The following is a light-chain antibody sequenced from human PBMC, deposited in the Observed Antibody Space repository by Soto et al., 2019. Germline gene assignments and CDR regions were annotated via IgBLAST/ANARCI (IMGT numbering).Light chain of an antibody. Sequence: QSALTQPPSASGSPGQSVTISCTGTSSDVGNYIYVSWYQQHPGKAPKLMIYEVSKRPSGVPGRFSGSKSGNTASLTVSGLQAEDEADYYCSSYAGSNNFVFGTGTKLTVL. CDR3: SSYAGSNNFV. CDR2: EVS. V-gene: IGLV2-8*01. J-gene: IGLJ1*01. CDR1: SSDVGNYIY.